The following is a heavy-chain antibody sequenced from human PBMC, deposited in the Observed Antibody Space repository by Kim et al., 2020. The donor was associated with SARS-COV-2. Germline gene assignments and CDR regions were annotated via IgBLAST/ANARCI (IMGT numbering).Heavy chain of an antibody. D-gene: IGHD2-15*01. CDR1: GFTFSSYG. J-gene: IGHJ6*02. CDR3: ARDFAPIVVVVAATLSYYGMDV. Sequence: GGSLRLSCAASGFTFSSYGMHWVRQAPGKGLEWVAVIWYDGSNKYYADSVKGRFTISRDNSKNTLYLQMNSLRAEDTAVYYCARDFAPIVVVVAATLSYYGMDVWGQGTTVTVSS. V-gene: IGHV3-33*01. CDR2: IWYDGSNK.